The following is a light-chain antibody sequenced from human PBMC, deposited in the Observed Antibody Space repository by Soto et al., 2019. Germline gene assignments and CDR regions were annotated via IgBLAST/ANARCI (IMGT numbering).Light chain of an antibody. CDR1: NRDVGSYNL. J-gene: IGLJ3*02. V-gene: IGLV2-14*01. CDR3: SSYTTTSTLV. CDR2: EVR. Sequence: QSVLTQPASVSGSPGQSITIACTGTNRDVGSYNLVSWYQQRPGEAPKLIISEVRNRPSGISYRFTGSTSGNTASLTISGLQAEDEADYYCSSYTTTSTLVFGGGTKLTVL.